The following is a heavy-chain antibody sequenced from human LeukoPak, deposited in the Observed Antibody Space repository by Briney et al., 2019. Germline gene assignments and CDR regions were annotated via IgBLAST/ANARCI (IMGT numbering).Heavy chain of an antibody. CDR1: GYTFTGYY. Sequence: ASVKVSCKASGYTFTGYYMHWVRQAPGQGLEWMGWINPNRGGTNYAQKFQGRVTMTRDTSISTAYMELSRLRSDDTAVYYCASPGLSYSSSSGRGDYYYYMDVWGKGTTVTVSS. CDR2: INPNRGGT. D-gene: IGHD6-6*01. V-gene: IGHV1-2*02. J-gene: IGHJ6*03. CDR3: ASPGLSYSSSSGRGDYYYYMDV.